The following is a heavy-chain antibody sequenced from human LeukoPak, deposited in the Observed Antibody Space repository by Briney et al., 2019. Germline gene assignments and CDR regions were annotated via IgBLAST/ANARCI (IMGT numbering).Heavy chain of an antibody. CDR2: VNQDGTQK. V-gene: IGHV3-7*01. D-gene: IGHD6-19*01. Sequence: GGSLTLSCSASGFTFNKYWMSWIRQLPGQGLEWVANVNQDGTQKYYVDSVKGRFTNSRDNARNLLYLQMNGLRAEDTAVYYCVRDVSSGWAFDYWGHGTLVTVSS. CDR3: VRDVSSGWAFDY. J-gene: IGHJ4*01. CDR1: GFTFNKYW.